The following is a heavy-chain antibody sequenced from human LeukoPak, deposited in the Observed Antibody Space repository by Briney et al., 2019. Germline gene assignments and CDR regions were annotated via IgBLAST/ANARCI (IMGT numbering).Heavy chain of an antibody. CDR1: GFTFSRYA. CDR2: ISGVGDRT. D-gene: IGHD3-3*01. Sequence: PGGSLRLSCAASGFTFSRYAMTWVRQAPGKGLEWVSTISGVGDRTYFADSVKGRFTASRDNSKSTLYLQMNRLRAEDTAVYYCAKGFGDTTFGVVTANDYWGQGILVIVSS. V-gene: IGHV3-23*01. CDR3: AKGFGDTTFGVVTANDY. J-gene: IGHJ4*02.